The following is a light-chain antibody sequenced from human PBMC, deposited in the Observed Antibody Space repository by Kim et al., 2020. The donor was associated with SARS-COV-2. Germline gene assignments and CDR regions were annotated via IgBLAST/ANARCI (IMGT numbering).Light chain of an antibody. J-gene: IGLJ2*01. Sequence: QSALTQPASVSGSPGQSITISCTGTSSDVGGYNYVSWYRQHPGKAPKLMIYDVSKRPSGVSNRFSGSKSGNTASLTISGLQAEDEADYYCSSYTSSSTFVVFGGGTQLTVL. CDR2: DVS. CDR3: SSYTSSSTFVV. CDR1: SSDVGGYNY. V-gene: IGLV2-14*01.